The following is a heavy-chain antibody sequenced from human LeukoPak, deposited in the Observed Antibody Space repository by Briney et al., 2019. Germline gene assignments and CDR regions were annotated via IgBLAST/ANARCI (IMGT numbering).Heavy chain of an antibody. CDR2: IKEDGTRD. J-gene: IGHJ4*02. CDR3: ARDTKGGYFDL. D-gene: IGHD2-8*01. V-gene: IGHV3-7*01. Sequence: GGSLRLSCAASGFTFNTYWKSWVRQAPGKGLEWLANIKEDGTRDYYVESVKGRFTISKDNAKTSLYLQLSSLRAEDTAVYYCARDTKGGYFDLWGQGTLVTVSS. CDR1: GFTFNTYW.